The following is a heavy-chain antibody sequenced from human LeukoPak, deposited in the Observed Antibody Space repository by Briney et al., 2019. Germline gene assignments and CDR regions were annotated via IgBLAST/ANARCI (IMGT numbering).Heavy chain of an antibody. V-gene: IGHV1-69*05. Sequence: ASVKVSCKASGGTFSSYAISWVRQAPGQGLEWMGGIIPIFGTANYAQKFQGRVTITTDESTSTAYMELSSLRSEDTAVYYCARGASAGWGCSSTSCYRLDYWGQGTLVTVSS. CDR1: GGTFSSYA. J-gene: IGHJ4*02. CDR3: ARGASAGWGCSSTSCYRLDY. D-gene: IGHD2-2*01. CDR2: IIPIFGTA.